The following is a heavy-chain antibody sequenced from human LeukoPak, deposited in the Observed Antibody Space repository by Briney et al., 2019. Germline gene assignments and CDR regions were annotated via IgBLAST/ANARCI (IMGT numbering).Heavy chain of an antibody. V-gene: IGHV4-34*01. Sequence: SETLSLTCAVYGGSFSGYYWSWIRQPPGKGLEWIGEINHSGSTNYNPSLKSRVTISVDTSKNQFSLKLSSVTAADTAVYYCARVQVMRDAFDIWGQGAMVTVSS. J-gene: IGHJ3*02. CDR1: GGSFSGYY. CDR2: INHSGST. CDR3: ARVQVMRDAFDI. D-gene: IGHD2-21*01.